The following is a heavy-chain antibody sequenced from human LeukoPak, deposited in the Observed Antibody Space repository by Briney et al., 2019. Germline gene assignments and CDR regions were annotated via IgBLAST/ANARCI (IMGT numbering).Heavy chain of an antibody. D-gene: IGHD3-10*01. CDR1: GGAISSHY. Sequence: SGTLSLTCTVPGGAISSHYWSWIRQPPGKGLEWIGYISDSGSTIYNPSLKRRVTILGDTSKNQFSLNLSSVTAADTAVYYCARHATGSYSVPWLDPWGQGTLVTVSS. V-gene: IGHV4-59*08. CDR3: ARHATGSYSVPWLDP. CDR2: ISDSGST. J-gene: IGHJ5*02.